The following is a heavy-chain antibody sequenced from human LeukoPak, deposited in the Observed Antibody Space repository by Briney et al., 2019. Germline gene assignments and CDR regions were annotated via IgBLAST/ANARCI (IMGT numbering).Heavy chain of an antibody. CDR3: ARLRSSGWYFDY. CDR2: ISGSGGST. Sequence: GGSLRLSCAASGFTFSSYAMSWVRQAPGKGLEWVSAISGSGGSTYYADSVKGRFTISRDNSKNTLYLQMNSLGAEDTAVYYCARLRSSGWYFDYWGQGTLVTVSS. D-gene: IGHD6-19*01. CDR1: GFTFSSYA. J-gene: IGHJ4*02. V-gene: IGHV3-23*01.